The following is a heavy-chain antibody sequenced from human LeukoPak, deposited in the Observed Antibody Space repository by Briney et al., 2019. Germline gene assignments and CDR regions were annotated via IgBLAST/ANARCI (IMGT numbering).Heavy chain of an antibody. CDR1: GFTFSSYG. V-gene: IGHV3-30*18. D-gene: IGHD3-22*01. J-gene: IGHJ4*02. Sequence: GGSLLLSCAASGFTFSSYGMHWVRQAPGKGLGWVAVISYDGSNKYYADSVKGRFTISRDNSKNTLYLQMNSLRAEDTAVYYCAKDKWLEYYFDYWGQGTLVTVSS. CDR2: ISYDGSNK. CDR3: AKDKWLEYYFDY.